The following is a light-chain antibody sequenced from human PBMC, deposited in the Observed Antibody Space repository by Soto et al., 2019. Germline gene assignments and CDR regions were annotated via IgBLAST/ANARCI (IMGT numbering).Light chain of an antibody. CDR2: KAS. V-gene: IGKV1-5*03. Sequence: DIQLTQSPSSLSASVGGTFIITCRASQSISGWLAWYQQKPGMAPKLLMYKASTLQSGVPSRCSGSGYGTEFTLTISRLQPDDSATYYCQQYDVYSTFGQGTKVDIK. CDR1: QSISGW. CDR3: QQYDVYST. J-gene: IGKJ1*01.